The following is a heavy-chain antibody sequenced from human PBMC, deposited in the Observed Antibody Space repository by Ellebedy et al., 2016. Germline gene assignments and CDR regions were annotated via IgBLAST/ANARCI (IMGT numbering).Heavy chain of an antibody. CDR3: VTRHNAAFDF. D-gene: IGHD1-14*01. J-gene: IGHJ3*01. Sequence: GGSLRLXXAVSGFSVTSNDMSWVRQAPGRGLELVSLIYGTGTSYYAESVKGRFTISRDNLKKTLYLQMSGLGAEDTAVYYCVTRHNAAFDFWGQGTMVTVSS. CDR1: GFSVTSND. CDR2: IYGTGTS. V-gene: IGHV3-53*01.